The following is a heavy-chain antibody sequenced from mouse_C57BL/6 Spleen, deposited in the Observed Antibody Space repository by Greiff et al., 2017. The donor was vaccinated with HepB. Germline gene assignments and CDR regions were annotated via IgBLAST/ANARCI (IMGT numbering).Heavy chain of an antibody. CDR2: ISYDGSN. Sequence: EVQLQQSGPGLVKPSQSLSLTCSVTGYSITSGYYWNWIRQFPGNKLEWMGYISYDGSNNYNPSLKNRISITRDTSKNQFFLKLNSVTTEDTATYYCAREGAQAKNYWGQGTTLTVSS. V-gene: IGHV3-6*01. CDR3: AREGAQAKNY. CDR1: GYSITSGYY. J-gene: IGHJ2*01. D-gene: IGHD3-2*02.